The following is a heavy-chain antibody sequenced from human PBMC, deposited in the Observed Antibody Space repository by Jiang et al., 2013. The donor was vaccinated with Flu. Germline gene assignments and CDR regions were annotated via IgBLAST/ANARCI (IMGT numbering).Heavy chain of an antibody. V-gene: IGHV1-69*01. Sequence: GAEVKKPGSSVKVSCKASGGTFSSYAISWVRQAPGQGLEWMGGIIPIFGTANYAQKFQGRVTITADESTSTAYMELSSLRSEDTAVYYCARGASAAAGSYWYFDLWGLAPWSLSPQ. CDR1: GGTFSSYA. J-gene: IGHJ2*01. D-gene: IGHD6-13*01. CDR2: IIPIFGTA. CDR3: ARGASAAAGSYWYFDL.